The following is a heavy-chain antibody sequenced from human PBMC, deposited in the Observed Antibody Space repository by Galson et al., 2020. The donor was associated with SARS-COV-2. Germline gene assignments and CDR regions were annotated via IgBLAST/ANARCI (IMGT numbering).Heavy chain of an antibody. CDR1: GGSISSGGYY. CDR2: IYYSGST. V-gene: IGHV4-31*03. J-gene: IGHJ6*02. CDR3: ARDAIAAAQDYYGMDV. Sequence: SETLSLTCTVSGGSISSGGYYWSWIRQHPGKGLEWIGYIYYSGSTYYNPSLKSRVTISVDTSKNQFSLKLSSVTAADTAVYYCARDAIAAAQDYYGMDVWGQGTTVTVSS. D-gene: IGHD6-13*01.